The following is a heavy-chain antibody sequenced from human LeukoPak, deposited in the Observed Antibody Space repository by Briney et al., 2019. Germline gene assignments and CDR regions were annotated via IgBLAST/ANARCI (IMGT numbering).Heavy chain of an antibody. CDR1: EFTISSYW. Sequence: GGSLRLSCAASEFTISSYWMSWVRQAPGKGLEWVANIKQDGSKKSYVDSVKGRFTISRDNAKNSLYLQMNSLRAEDTAIYYCTRVGYIDEGIAYWGQGTLVTVSS. V-gene: IGHV3-7*04. J-gene: IGHJ4*02. D-gene: IGHD5-24*01. CDR2: IKQDGSKK. CDR3: TRVGYIDEGIAY.